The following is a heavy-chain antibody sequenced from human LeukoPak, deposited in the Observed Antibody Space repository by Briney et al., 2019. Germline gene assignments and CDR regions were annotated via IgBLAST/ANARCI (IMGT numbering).Heavy chain of an antibody. J-gene: IGHJ4*02. CDR3: AKDGYSGYDPHYFDY. D-gene: IGHD5-12*01. V-gene: IGHV3-23*01. Sequence: YPGGSLRLSCAASGFTFSSYAMGWVRQAPGKGLEWVSAISGSGGSTYYADSVKGRFTISRDNSKNTLYLQMNSLRAEDTAVYYCAKDGYSGYDPHYFDYWGQGTLVTVSS. CDR2: ISGSGGST. CDR1: GFTFSSYA.